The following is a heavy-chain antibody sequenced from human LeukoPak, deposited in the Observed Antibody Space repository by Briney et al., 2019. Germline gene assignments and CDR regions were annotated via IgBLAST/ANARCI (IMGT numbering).Heavy chain of an antibody. D-gene: IGHD3-10*01. CDR3: AKGRSYGSGNDY. CDR1: GSTFDDYA. Sequence: GGSLRLSCAASGSTFDDYAMHWVRQAPGKGLEWVSGISWNSGSIGYADSVKGRFTISRDNAKNSLYLQVNSLRAEDTALYYCAKGRSYGSGNDYWGQGTLVTVSS. J-gene: IGHJ4*02. CDR2: ISWNSGSI. V-gene: IGHV3-9*01.